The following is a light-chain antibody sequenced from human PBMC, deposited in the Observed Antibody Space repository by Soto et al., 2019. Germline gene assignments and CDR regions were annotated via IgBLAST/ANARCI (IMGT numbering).Light chain of an antibody. CDR3: QQYGRT. J-gene: IGKJ1*01. CDR1: ESVSGSY. V-gene: IGKV3-20*01. Sequence: PGERAALSCRASESVSGSYIAWYQQKVGQSPRILIYGASNRATGIPDRFSGSGSGTDFTLTISRLEPEDFALYYCQQYGRTFGLGTKVDIK. CDR2: GAS.